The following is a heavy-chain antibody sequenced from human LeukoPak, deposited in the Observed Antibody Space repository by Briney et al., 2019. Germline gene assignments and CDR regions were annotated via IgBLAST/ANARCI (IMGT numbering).Heavy chain of an antibody. CDR1: GFTFGNYA. V-gene: IGHV3-23*01. D-gene: IGHD3-3*01. CDR2: LSSSGGNP. Sequence: PGGSLTLSCAASGFTFGNYAMNWVRQAPGKGLEGVSSLSSSGGNPNYADSVKGRFTISRDNSKNTLFLQMNSLRAEDTALYSCAKCARTPEGGSGWCNWFHTWGQGTQVTVSS. J-gene: IGHJ5*02. CDR3: AKCARTPEGGSGWCNWFHT.